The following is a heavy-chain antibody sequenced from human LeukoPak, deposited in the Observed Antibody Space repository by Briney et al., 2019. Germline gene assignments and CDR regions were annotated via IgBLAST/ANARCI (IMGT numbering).Heavy chain of an antibody. Sequence: TSETLSLTCTVSGGSISSYYWSWIRQPPGKGLEWIGYIYYSGSTNYNPSLKSRVTISVDTSKNQFSLKLSSVTAADTAVYYCARALVVPAPYFDYWGQGTLVTVSS. CDR1: GGSISSYY. D-gene: IGHD2-2*01. J-gene: IGHJ4*02. V-gene: IGHV4-59*08. CDR2: IYYSGST. CDR3: ARALVVPAPYFDY.